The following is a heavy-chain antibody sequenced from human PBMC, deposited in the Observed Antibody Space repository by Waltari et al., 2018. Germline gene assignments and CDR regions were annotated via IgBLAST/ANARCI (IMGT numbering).Heavy chain of an antibody. CDR3: ARRTISREEVGPFDF. V-gene: IGHV4-39*02. D-gene: IGHD1-26*01. Sequence: QLQLQESGPGLVRPSEPLSLTCTVSGSSTATRDYYWGWIRQSPGKGLEWTGSIFYSGSTYYNPSLKSRVTISVDTSKNDFSLKLRSVTAADRAVYFCARRTISREEVGPFDFWGQGILVTVSS. CDR1: GSSTATRDYY. CDR2: IFYSGST. J-gene: IGHJ4*02.